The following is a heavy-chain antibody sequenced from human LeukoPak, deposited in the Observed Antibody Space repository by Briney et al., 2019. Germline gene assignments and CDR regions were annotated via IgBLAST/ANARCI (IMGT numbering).Heavy chain of an antibody. CDR1: GFTFSSYS. Sequence: GGSLRLSCASSGFTFSSYSMNWVRQAPGRGLEWGSSISSISCIIFYADSVKGRFTISRDNAKNSLYLKMISLRAEDTAVYYCARGGAGATKDDTFDIWGQGTMVTVSS. D-gene: IGHD1-1*01. CDR3: ARGGAGATKDDTFDI. V-gene: IGHV3-21*01. J-gene: IGHJ3*02. CDR2: ISSISCII.